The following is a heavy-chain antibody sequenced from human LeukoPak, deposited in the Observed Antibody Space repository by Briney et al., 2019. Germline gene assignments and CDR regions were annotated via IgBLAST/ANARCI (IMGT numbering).Heavy chain of an antibody. CDR2: ISAYNGNT. CDR3: ARRAGDYDSSGYYYYYYYMDV. J-gene: IGHJ6*03. V-gene: IGHV1-18*01. CDR1: GYTLTTYG. Sequence: ASVKVSCKASGYTLTTYGISWVRQAPGQGLEWMGWISAYNGNTNYAQKLQGRVTMTTDTSTSTAYMELRSLRSDDTAVYYCARRAGDYDSSGYYYYYYYMDVWGKGTTVTVSS. D-gene: IGHD3-22*01.